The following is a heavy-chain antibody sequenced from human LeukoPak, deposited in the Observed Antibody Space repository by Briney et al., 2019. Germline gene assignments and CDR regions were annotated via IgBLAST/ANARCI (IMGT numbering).Heavy chain of an antibody. CDR1: GYSFTSYW. V-gene: IGHV5-10-1*01. Sequence: KRGEPLKISCKGSGYSFTSYWISWVRQMPGKGLEWMGRIDPSDSYTNYSPSFQGHVTISADKSINTAYLQWTSLKASDTAMYYCSRSPQGLILNYWGQGTLVTVSS. J-gene: IGHJ4*02. CDR2: IDPSDSYT. CDR3: SRSPQGLILNY. D-gene: IGHD2/OR15-2a*01.